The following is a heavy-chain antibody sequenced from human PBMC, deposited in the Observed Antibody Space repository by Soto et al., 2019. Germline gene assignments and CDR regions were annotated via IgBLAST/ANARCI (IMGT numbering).Heavy chain of an antibody. Sequence: QVQLVQSGAEVKKPGASVKVSCKASGYTFTSYGISWVRQAPGQGLEWMGWINTYNGNANYTQKLQGRVTMTTDTSTTTMELRSLRSDDSAVYYCATDRMAVRGVIIHYGIDVWGQGTTVTVSS. J-gene: IGHJ6*02. CDR1: GYTFTSYG. D-gene: IGHD3-10*01. V-gene: IGHV1-18*01. CDR3: ATDRMAVRGVIIHYGIDV. CDR2: INTYNGNA.